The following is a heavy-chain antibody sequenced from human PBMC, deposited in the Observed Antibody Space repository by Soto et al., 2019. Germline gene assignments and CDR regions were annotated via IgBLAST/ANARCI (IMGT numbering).Heavy chain of an antibody. CDR3: ATLQSRDALQDY. CDR1: GYTFTSYY. V-gene: IGHV1-46*01. CDR2: INPSGGST. Sequence: EASVKVSCKASGYTFTSYYMHWVRQAPGQGLEWMGIINPSGGSTSYAQKFQGRVTMTRDTSTSTVYMELSSLRSEDTAVYYCATLQSRDALQDYWGQGTLVTVSS. D-gene: IGHD2-15*01. J-gene: IGHJ4*02.